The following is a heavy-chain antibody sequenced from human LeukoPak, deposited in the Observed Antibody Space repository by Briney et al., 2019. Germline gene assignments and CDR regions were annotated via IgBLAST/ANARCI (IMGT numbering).Heavy chain of an antibody. CDR2: LSISNSTL. V-gene: IGHV3-48*01. CDR1: GFTFSNYN. CDR3: VREASYSSTWATFYN. Sequence: GGSLSLFCAASGFTFSNYNKIWAPQAPGKGLEWISYLSISNSTLYFADSVKGRFTISRDNAKNSVYLQMNSLRAEDTAIYYCVREASYSSTWATFYNWGRGTLVTVSS. J-gene: IGHJ4*01. D-gene: IGHD6-13*01.